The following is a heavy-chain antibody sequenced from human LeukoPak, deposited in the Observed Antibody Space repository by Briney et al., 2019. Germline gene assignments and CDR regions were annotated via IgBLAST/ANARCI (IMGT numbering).Heavy chain of an antibody. V-gene: IGHV1-69*04. CDR1: GYTFTSYG. CDR2: IIPILGIA. Sequence: GASVKVSCKASGYTFTSYGISWVRQAPGQGLEWMGRIIPILGIANYAQKFQGRVTITADKSTSTAYMELSSLRSEDTAVYYCARGGRGYYYHGMDVWGQGTTVTVSS. D-gene: IGHD3-10*01. CDR3: ARGGRGYYYHGMDV. J-gene: IGHJ6*02.